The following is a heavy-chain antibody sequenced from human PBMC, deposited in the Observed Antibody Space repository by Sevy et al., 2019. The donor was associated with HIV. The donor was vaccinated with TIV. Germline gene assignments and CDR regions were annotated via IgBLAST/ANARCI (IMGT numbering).Heavy chain of an antibody. Sequence: ASVKVSCKASGXXXTTYYIYWVXQAPGQGLEWIGIFDXTGGTRSYAQKFQGRLTMTGDTSTSTVYMELSSLRSEDTAIYYCARDRDVSGSYLEYYYXAMXXXXLGTTITVSS. CDR1: GXXXTTYY. J-gene: IGHJ6*02. V-gene: IGHV1-46*01. CDR3: ARDRDVSGSYLEYYYXAMXX. CDR2: FDXTGGTR. D-gene: IGHD1-26*01.